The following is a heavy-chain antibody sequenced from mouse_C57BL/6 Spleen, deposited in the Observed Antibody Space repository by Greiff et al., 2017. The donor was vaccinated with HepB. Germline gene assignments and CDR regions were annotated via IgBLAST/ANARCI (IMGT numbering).Heavy chain of an antibody. V-gene: IGHV1-69*01. CDR3: ARGNSSGYRAIDY. Sequence: QVQLQQPGAELVMPGASVKLSCKASGYTFTSYWMHWVKQRPGQGLEWIGEIDPSDSYTNYNQKFKGKSTLTVDKSSSTAYVQLSSLTSEDSAVYYYARGNSSGYRAIDYWGQGTSVTVSS. CDR2: IDPSDSYT. CDR1: GYTFTSYW. J-gene: IGHJ4*01. D-gene: IGHD3-2*02.